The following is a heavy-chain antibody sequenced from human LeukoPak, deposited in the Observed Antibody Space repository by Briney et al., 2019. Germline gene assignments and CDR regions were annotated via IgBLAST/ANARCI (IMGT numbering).Heavy chain of an antibody. CDR2: IIPIFGTA. D-gene: IGHD3-10*01. CDR3: ASSPLLLWFGELLTQQYYFDY. Sequence: ASVKVSCKASGGTFSSYAISWVRQAPGQGLEWMGGIIPIFGTANYAQKFQGRVTITTDESTSTAYMELSSLRSEDTAVYYCASSPLLLWFGELLTQQYYFDYWGQGTLVTVSS. CDR1: GGTFSSYA. V-gene: IGHV1-69*05. J-gene: IGHJ4*02.